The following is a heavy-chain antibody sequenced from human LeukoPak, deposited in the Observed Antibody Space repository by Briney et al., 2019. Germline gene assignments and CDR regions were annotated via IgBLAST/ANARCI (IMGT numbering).Heavy chain of an antibody. CDR3: ARGGGRDGYNYWFDP. V-gene: IGHV1-46*01. CDR2: INPSGGST. D-gene: IGHD5-24*01. J-gene: IGHJ5*02. CDR1: GYTFTSYY. Sequence: ASVKVSCKASGYTFTSYYMHWVRQAPGQGLEWMGIINPSGGSTSYAQKFQGSVTMTRDTSTSTVYMELSSLRSEDTAVYYCARGGGRDGYNYWFDPWGQGTLVTVSS.